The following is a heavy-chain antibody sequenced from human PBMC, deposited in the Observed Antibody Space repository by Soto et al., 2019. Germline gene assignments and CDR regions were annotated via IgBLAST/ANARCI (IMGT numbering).Heavy chain of an antibody. CDR1: GGTFSSYA. D-gene: IGHD2-15*01. V-gene: IGHV1-69*13. CDR2: IIPIFGTA. J-gene: IGHJ4*02. Sequence: AASVKVSCKASGGTFSSYAISWVRQAPGQGLEWMGGIIPIFGTANYAQKFQGRVTITADESTSTAYMELSSLRSEDTAVDYCARSPPGQLGYCSGGSCRSPRIGFDYWGQGTLVTVSS. CDR3: ARSPPGQLGYCSGGSCRSPRIGFDY.